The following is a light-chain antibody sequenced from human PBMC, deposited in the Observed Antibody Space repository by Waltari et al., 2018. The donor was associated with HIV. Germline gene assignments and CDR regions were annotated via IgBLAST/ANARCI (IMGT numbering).Light chain of an antibody. V-gene: IGLV1-44*01. Sequence: QSVLTQPPSASGTPGQTVTISCSGSSSNIGSNTVNWYQQLPGTAPKLLIYSNNQLPSGVPDRFSGSKSGTSVSLAISGLQSEDDTDYYCAAWDDSLNGWVFGGGTKLTVL. CDR3: AAWDDSLNGWV. CDR2: SNN. CDR1: SSNIGSNT. J-gene: IGLJ3*02.